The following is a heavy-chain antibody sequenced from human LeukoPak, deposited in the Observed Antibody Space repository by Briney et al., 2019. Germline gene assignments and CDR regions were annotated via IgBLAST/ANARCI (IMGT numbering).Heavy chain of an antibody. V-gene: IGHV3-43*01. D-gene: IGHD3-22*01. CDR2: ISWDGGST. Sequence: GGSLRLSCAASGFTFDDYTMHWVRQAPGKGLEWVSLISWDGGSTYYADSVKGRFTISRDNSKNTLYVQVNSLGTEDTAAYYCAKGSYYDSSGSFYFDYWGQGTLVTVSS. CDR1: GFTFDDYT. J-gene: IGHJ4*02. CDR3: AKGSYYDSSGSFYFDY.